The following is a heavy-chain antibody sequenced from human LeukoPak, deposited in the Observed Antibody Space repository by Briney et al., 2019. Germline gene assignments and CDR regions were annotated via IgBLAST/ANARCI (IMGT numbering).Heavy chain of an antibody. D-gene: IGHD3-10*01. CDR2: INPNSGGT. Sequence: ASVKVSCKASGYTFTGYYMHWVRQAPGQGLEWMGWINPNSGGTNYAQKFQGRVTMTRDTSISTAYMELSRLRSDDTAVYYCARVELLWFGEPPPDYWGQGTLVTVSS. CDR3: ARVELLWFGEPPPDY. V-gene: IGHV1-2*02. CDR1: GYTFTGYY. J-gene: IGHJ4*02.